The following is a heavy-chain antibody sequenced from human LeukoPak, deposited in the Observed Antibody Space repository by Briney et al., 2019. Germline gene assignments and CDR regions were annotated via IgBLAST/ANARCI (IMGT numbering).Heavy chain of an antibody. J-gene: IGHJ4*02. Sequence: SETLSLTCTVSGGSISSSSYYWGWIRQPPGKGLEWIGGIYYSGSTYYNPSLKSRVTIPVDTSKNQFSLKLSSVTAADTAVYYCARQSPTPGASKPPRALFDYWGQGTLVTVSS. CDR3: ARQSPTPGASKPPRALFDY. CDR2: IYYSGST. CDR1: GGSISSSSYY. D-gene: IGHD7-27*01. V-gene: IGHV4-39*01.